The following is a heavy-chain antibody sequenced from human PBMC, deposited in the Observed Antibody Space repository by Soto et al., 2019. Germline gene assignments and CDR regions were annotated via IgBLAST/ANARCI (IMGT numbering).Heavy chain of an antibody. CDR3: ARDGDGYNRVAFDI. CDR1: GLTFSSYW. V-gene: IGHV3-7*04. J-gene: IGHJ3*02. D-gene: IGHD5-12*01. CDR2: IKEDGTEI. Sequence: GGSLRLSCEASGLTFSSYWMSWVRQAPGKGLEWVAIIKEDGTEIYYVDSVKGRFTISRDNAKNSLYLQMNSLRAEDTAVYYCARDGDGYNRVAFDIWGQGTMVTVSS.